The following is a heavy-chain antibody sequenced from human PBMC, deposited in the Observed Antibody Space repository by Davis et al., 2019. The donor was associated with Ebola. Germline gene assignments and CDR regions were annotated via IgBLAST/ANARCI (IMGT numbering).Heavy chain of an antibody. CDR3: ARDVGTIAVAGTGDY. V-gene: IGHV1-2*06. Sequence: ASVKVSCKASGYTFTGYYMHWVRQAPGQGLEWMGRINPNSGGTNYAQKFQGRVTMTRDTSISTAYMELSRLRSDDTAVYYCARDVGTIAVAGTGDYWGQGTLVTVSS. CDR2: INPNSGGT. J-gene: IGHJ4*02. CDR1: GYTFTGYY. D-gene: IGHD6-19*01.